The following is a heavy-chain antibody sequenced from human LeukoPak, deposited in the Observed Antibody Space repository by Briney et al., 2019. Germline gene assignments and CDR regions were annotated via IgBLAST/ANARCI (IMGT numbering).Heavy chain of an antibody. CDR1: GFSFSSYA. CDR2: ISGGGDGT. D-gene: IGHD1-26*01. J-gene: IGHJ5*02. CDR3: ASAPLGSTRP. Sequence: QPGGSLRLSCAASGFSFSSYAMSWVRQAPGKGLECFSIISGGGDGTYYADSVKGRFTISRDNAKNSLYLQMNSLRAEDTAVYYCASAPLGSTRPWGQGTLVTASS. V-gene: IGHV3-23*01.